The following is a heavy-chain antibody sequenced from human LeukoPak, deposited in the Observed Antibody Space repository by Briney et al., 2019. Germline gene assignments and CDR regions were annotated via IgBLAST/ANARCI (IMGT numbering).Heavy chain of an antibody. CDR1: GFTFSSYD. CDR3: ARVTGSGYDY. J-gene: IGHJ4*02. V-gene: IGHV3-13*01. D-gene: IGHD6-19*01. Sequence: HAGGSLRLSCAASGFTFSSYDMHWVRHATGKGLEWVSAIGTAGDTYYPGSVKGRFTISRENAKNSLYLQMSSLRAGDTAVYYCARVTGSGYDYWGQGTLVTVSS. CDR2: IGTAGDT.